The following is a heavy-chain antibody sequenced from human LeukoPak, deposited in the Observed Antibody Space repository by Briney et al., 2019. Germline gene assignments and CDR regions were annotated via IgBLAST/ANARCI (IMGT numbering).Heavy chain of an antibody. CDR2: INPNSGGT. J-gene: IGHJ4*02. D-gene: IGHD6-13*01. CDR1: GYTLTGYY. Sequence: GASVKVSCKASGYTLTGYYMHWVRQAPGHGLEWMGWINPNSGGTNYAHRFQGRVTMTRDTSISTAYMELSRLRSDDTAVYYCARTGSSWYPHFVYWGQGTLVTVSS. CDR3: ARTGSSWYPHFVY. V-gene: IGHV1-2*02.